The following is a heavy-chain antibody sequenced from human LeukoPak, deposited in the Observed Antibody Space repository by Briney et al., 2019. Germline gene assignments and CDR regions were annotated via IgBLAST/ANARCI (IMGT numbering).Heavy chain of an antibody. CDR1: GYTFSDYY. J-gene: IGHJ4*02. CDR2: INPNSGGT. Sequence: ASVKVSCKASGYTFSDYYIHWVRQAPGQGLEWMGWINPNSGGTNYAQKFQGRVTMTRDTSISTAYMELSRLRSDDTAVYYCARDGRYYYDSSGYYPAFDYWGQGTLVTVSS. V-gene: IGHV1-2*02. D-gene: IGHD3-22*01. CDR3: ARDGRYYYDSSGYYPAFDY.